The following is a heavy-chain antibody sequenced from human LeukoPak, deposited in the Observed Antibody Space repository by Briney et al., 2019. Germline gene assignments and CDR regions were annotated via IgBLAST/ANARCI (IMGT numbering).Heavy chain of an antibody. D-gene: IGHD1-1*01. V-gene: IGHV4-59*01. CDR3: AKGSATTGFDP. Sequence: SETLSLACTVSGGSISTYYWNWIRQPPGKGLEWIGYVYYRGRTNYSPSLKSRVTILVDTSKNQFSLRLISVTAADTAVHYCAKGSATTGFDPWGQGTLVTVSS. CDR2: VYYRGRT. J-gene: IGHJ5*02. CDR1: GGSISTYY.